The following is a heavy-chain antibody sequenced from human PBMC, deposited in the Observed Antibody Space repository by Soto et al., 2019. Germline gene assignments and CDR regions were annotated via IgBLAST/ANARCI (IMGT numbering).Heavy chain of an antibody. CDR1: GFTFSSYG. Sequence: PGGSLRLSCAASGFTFSSYGMHWVRQAPGKGLEWVAVIWYDGSNKYYADSVKGRFTISRDNSKNTLYLQMNSLRAEDTAVYYCARSMPYAGDDYWGQGTLVTVSS. V-gene: IGHV3-33*01. J-gene: IGHJ4*02. D-gene: IGHD2-2*01. CDR3: ARSMPYAGDDY. CDR2: IWYDGSNK.